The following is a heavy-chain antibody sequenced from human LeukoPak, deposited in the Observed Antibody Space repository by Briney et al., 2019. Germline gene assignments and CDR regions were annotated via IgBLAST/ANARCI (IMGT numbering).Heavy chain of an antibody. CDR3: AREAYGSGNYYYYYYMDV. CDR1: GFTLSSYS. V-gene: IGHV3-48*01. D-gene: IGHD3-10*01. J-gene: IGHJ6*03. CDR2: ISSSSSTI. Sequence: GGSLGLSCAASGFTLSSYSMNWVRPAPGKGREWGLYISSSSSTIYYADSVKGRFTISRDNAKNSLYLQMNSLRAEDTAVYYCAREAYGSGNYYYYYYMDVWGKGTTVTVSS.